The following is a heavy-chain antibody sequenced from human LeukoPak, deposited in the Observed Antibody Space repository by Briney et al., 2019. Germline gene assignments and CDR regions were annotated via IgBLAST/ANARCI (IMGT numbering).Heavy chain of an antibody. CDR3: AGGIVVVPAGDAFDI. V-gene: IGHV4-30-2*01. CDR1: GGSISSGGYY. J-gene: IGHJ3*02. CDR2: IYHSGST. Sequence: SVTLSLTCTVSGGSISSGGYYWSWIRQPPGKGLEWIGYIYHSGSTYYNPSLKSRVTISVDASKNQFSLKLSSVTAADTAVYYCAGGIVVVPAGDAFDIWGQGTMVTVSS. D-gene: IGHD2-2*01.